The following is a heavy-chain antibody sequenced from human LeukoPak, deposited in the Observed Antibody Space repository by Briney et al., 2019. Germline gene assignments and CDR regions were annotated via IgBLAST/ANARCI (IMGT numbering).Heavy chain of an antibody. J-gene: IGHJ4*02. V-gene: IGHV4-39*01. Sequence: SETLSLTCTVSSGSISSSSYYWGWIRQPPGKGLEWIGSIYYSGSTYYNPSLKSRVTISVDTSKNQFSLKLGSVTAADTAVYYCARTYYYGSGSPPKWGQGTLVTVSS. CDR1: SGSISSSSYY. CDR3: ARTYYYGSGSPPK. CDR2: IYYSGST. D-gene: IGHD3-10*01.